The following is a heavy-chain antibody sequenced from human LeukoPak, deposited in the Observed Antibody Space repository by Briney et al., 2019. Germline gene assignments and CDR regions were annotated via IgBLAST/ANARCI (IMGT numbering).Heavy chain of an antibody. CDR2: ISGSGGST. CDR1: GFTFSSYA. D-gene: IGHD1-26*01. CDR3: AKDPYSGSYYTAFDI. Sequence: GGSLRLSCAASGFTFSSYAMSWVRQAPGKGLEWVSAISGSGGSTYYADSVKGRFTISRDNSKNTLYLQMNSLGAEDTAVYYCAKDPYSGSYYTAFDIWGQGTMVTVSS. V-gene: IGHV3-23*01. J-gene: IGHJ3*02.